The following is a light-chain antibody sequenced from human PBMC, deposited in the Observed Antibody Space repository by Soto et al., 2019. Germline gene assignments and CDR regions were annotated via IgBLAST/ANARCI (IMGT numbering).Light chain of an antibody. CDR2: DSS. CDR1: QSVIRY. CDR3: QQRYQWPPVT. V-gene: IGKV3-11*01. J-gene: IGKJ4*01. Sequence: EIVLTQSPATLSLSPGERATLSCRASQSVIRYLAWYQQRPGQAXRLXIYDSSNRATGVPARFSGSGSGTDFTLTISSLEPEDFAVYYCQQRYQWPPVTFGGGTKVDI.